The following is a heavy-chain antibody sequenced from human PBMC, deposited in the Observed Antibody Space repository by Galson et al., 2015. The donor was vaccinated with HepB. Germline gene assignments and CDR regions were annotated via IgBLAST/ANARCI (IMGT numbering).Heavy chain of an antibody. CDR3: ASSRYSSGWYGGLYYYYYGMDV. D-gene: IGHD6-19*01. CDR2: IIPIFGTA. Sequence: SVKVSCKASGGTFSSYAISWVRQAPGQGLEWMGGIIPIFGTANYAQKFQGRVTITADKSTSTAYMELSSLRSEDTAVYYCASSRYSSGWYGGLYYYYYGMDVWGQGTTVTVSS. CDR1: GGTFSSYA. V-gene: IGHV1-69*06. J-gene: IGHJ6*02.